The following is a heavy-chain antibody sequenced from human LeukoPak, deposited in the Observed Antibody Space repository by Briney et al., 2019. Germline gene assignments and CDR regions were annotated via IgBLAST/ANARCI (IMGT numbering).Heavy chain of an antibody. D-gene: IGHD6-6*01. CDR3: ARDALVWDAFDI. Sequence: SSETLSLTCTVSGGSISSYYWSWIRQPPGKGLEWSWYIYYSGSTNYNPSLKSRVTISVDTSKNQFSLKLSFVTAADTAVYYCARDALVWDAFDIWGQGTMVTVSS. V-gene: IGHV4-59*01. CDR2: IYYSGST. J-gene: IGHJ3*02. CDR1: GGSISSYY.